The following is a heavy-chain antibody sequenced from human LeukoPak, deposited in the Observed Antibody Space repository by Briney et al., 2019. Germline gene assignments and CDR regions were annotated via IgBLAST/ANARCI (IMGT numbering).Heavy chain of an antibody. CDR2: ISYDGSNK. CDR1: GFSFSNYG. Sequence: GGSLRLSCAAYGFSFSNYGIHWVRQAPGKGLEWVTVISYDGSNKYYADSVKGRFTISRDNSKNTLYLQMNSLRAEDTPVCYSPRGGNYRDYFDYWGQGTLVTVSS. CDR3: PRGGNYRDYFDY. D-gene: IGHD1-7*01. J-gene: IGHJ4*02. V-gene: IGHV3-30*03.